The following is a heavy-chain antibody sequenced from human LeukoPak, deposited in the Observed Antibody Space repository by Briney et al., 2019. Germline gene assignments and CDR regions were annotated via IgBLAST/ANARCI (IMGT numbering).Heavy chain of an antibody. D-gene: IGHD3-22*01. J-gene: IGHJ4*02. Sequence: GGSLRLSCAASGFTFSNYAMSWVRQAPGKSLEWVSAISGSGDSTYYAVSVKGRFSISRDNSKNTLFLQMNSVRAEDTAVYYCAKDQGYDSSGSIDYWGQGTLVTVSS. CDR1: GFTFSNYA. CDR3: AKDQGYDSSGSIDY. CDR2: ISGSGDST. V-gene: IGHV3-23*01.